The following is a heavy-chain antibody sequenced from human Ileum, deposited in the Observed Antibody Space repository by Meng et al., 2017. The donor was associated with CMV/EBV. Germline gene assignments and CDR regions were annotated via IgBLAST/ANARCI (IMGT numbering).Heavy chain of an antibody. CDR3: LTYTSSSHSFGP. V-gene: IGHV1-8*01. J-gene: IGHJ5*02. Sequence: ASVKVSCKASGYTFTNYDINWVRQATGQGLEWMGWMSPHSGHTGYTQKFQGRVIMTRDTSISTVYMDLSSLRSDDTADYYCLTYTSSSHSFGPWGQGTLVTVSS. CDR1: GYTFTNYD. D-gene: IGHD6-6*01. CDR2: MSPHSGHT.